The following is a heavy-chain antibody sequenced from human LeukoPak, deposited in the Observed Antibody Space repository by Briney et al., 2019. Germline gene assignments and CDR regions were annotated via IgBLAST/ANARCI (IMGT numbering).Heavy chain of an antibody. J-gene: IGHJ3*02. CDR2: INHSGST. V-gene: IGHV4-39*07. CDR1: GGSISSSSYY. D-gene: IGHD3-22*01. Sequence: SETLSLTCTVSGGSISSSSYYWGWIRQPPGKGLEWIGEINHSGSTDYNPSLKSRVTISVDTSKNQFSLKLSSVTAADTAVYYCARNYYDSSGYYDAFDIWGQGTMVTVSS. CDR3: ARNYYDSSGYYDAFDI.